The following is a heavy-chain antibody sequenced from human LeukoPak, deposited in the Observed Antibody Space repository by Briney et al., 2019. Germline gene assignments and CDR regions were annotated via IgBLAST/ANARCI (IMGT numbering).Heavy chain of an antibody. D-gene: IGHD2-2*01. CDR1: GGSFSGYY. V-gene: IGHV4-34*01. Sequence: RPSETLSLTCAVYGGSFSGYYWSWIRQPPGKGLEWIGEINHSGSTNYNPSLKSRVTISVDTSKNQFSLKLSSVTAADTAVYYCARFYCSSTSCQDWFDPWGQGTLVTVSS. CDR2: INHSGST. CDR3: ARFYCSSTSCQDWFDP. J-gene: IGHJ5*02.